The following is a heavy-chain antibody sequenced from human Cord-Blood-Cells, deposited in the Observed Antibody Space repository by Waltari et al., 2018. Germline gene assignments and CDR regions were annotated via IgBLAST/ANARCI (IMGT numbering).Heavy chain of an antibody. J-gene: IGHJ6*02. CDR1: GFTFSSYG. CDR2: ISYDGSNK. Sequence: QVQLVESGGGVVQPGRSLRLSCAASGFTFSSYGMHWVRQAPGKGLEWVAVISYDGSNKYYADSVKGRFTISRDNSKNTLYLQMNSLRAEDTAVYYCAKDIRGTGEDYYYGMDVWGQGTTVTVSS. V-gene: IGHV3-30*18. CDR3: AKDIRGTGEDYYYGMDV. D-gene: IGHD7-27*01.